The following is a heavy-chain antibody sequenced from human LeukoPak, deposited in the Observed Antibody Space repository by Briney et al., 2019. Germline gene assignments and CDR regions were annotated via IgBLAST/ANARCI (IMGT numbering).Heavy chain of an antibody. V-gene: IGHV4-38-2*02. CDR3: ARGRKQLVQGLDY. Sequence: SETLSLTCTVSGYSISSGYYWGWIRQPPGKGLEWIGNIYHSGSTYSNPSLKSRVTISVDTSKNQFSLKLSSVTAADTAVYYCARGRKQLVQGLDYWGQGTLVTVSS. J-gene: IGHJ4*02. D-gene: IGHD6-6*01. CDR1: GYSISSGYY. CDR2: IYHSGST.